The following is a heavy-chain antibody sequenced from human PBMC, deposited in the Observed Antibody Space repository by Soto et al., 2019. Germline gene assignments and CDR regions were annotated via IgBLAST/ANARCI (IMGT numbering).Heavy chain of an antibody. CDR3: ARDRGVAPTVAGNTHYYYYMDV. CDR2: ISAFNGNT. D-gene: IGHD6-19*01. CDR1: GYSFTNYG. Sequence: QDQLLQSGAEVKKPGASVTVSCKASGYSFTNYGITWVRQAPGQGLEWMGWISAFNGNTHYAQKLQGRVTMTTDASPSTAYMQLRSLRSDDTAVYYCARDRGVAPTVAGNTHYYYYMDVWGKGTTVTVSS. J-gene: IGHJ6*03. V-gene: IGHV1-18*01.